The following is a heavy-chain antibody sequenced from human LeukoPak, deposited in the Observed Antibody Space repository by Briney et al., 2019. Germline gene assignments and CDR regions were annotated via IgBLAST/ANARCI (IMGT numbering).Heavy chain of an antibody. CDR1: GFTFSSYA. D-gene: IGHD3-10*01. Sequence: GSLRLSCAASGFTFSSYAMSWVRQAPGKGLEWIGEINHSGSTNYNPSLKSRVTISVDTSKNQFSLKLSSVTAADTAVYYCARDSYGSGSYLRKDAFDIWGQGTMVTVSS. V-gene: IGHV4-34*01. J-gene: IGHJ3*02. CDR2: INHSGST. CDR3: ARDSYGSGSYLRKDAFDI.